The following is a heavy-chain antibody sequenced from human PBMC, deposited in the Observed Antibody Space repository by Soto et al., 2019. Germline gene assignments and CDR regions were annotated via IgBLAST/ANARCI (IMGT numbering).Heavy chain of an antibody. J-gene: IGHJ6*02. Sequence: SQTLSLTCVISGDSVSSNSAGWNWIRQSASRGLEWLGRTYYRSKWYNDYAVSVKSRITINPDTSKNQFSLQLNSVTPEDTAVYYCARDSSSWEYYYYGMDVWGQGTTVTVSS. V-gene: IGHV6-1*01. CDR1: GDSVSSNSAG. CDR2: TYYRSKWYN. CDR3: ARDSSSWEYYYYGMDV. D-gene: IGHD6-13*01.